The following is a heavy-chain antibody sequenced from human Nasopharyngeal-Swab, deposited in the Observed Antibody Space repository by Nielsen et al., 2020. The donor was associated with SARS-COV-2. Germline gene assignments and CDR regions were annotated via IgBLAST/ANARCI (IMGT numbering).Heavy chain of an antibody. V-gene: IGHV4-38-2*01. D-gene: IGHD2-2*02. Sequence: WIRQPPGKGLEWIGSIYHSGSTYYNPSLKSRVTISVDTSKNQFSLKLSSVTAADTAVYYCARQLYLGWFDPWGQRTLVTVSS. J-gene: IGHJ5*02. CDR3: ARQLYLGWFDP. CDR2: IYHSGST.